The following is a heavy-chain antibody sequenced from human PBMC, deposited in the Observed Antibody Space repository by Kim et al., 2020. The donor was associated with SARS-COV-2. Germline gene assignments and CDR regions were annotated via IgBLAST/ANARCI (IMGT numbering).Heavy chain of an antibody. CDR3: ARTIAAAGTGWAY. Sequence: GESLKISCKGSGYSFTSYWIGWVRQMPGKGLEWMGIIYPGDSDTRYSPSFQGQVTISADKSISTAYLQWSSLKALDTAMYYCARTIAAAGTGWAYWGQGTLVTVSS. V-gene: IGHV5-51*01. J-gene: IGHJ4*02. D-gene: IGHD6-13*01. CDR2: IYPGDSDT. CDR1: GYSFTSYW.